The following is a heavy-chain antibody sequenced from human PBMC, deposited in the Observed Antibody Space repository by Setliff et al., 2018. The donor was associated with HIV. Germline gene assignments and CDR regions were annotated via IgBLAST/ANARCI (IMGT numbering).Heavy chain of an antibody. CDR2: MNPNSGNT. Sequence: GASVKVSCKASGYTFTNSDINWVRQATGQGFEWMGWMNPNSGNTGYAQKFQGRVIMTRDTSITTAYMELSSLRSDDTAVYYCARGAWYTSGWYSSRYMDVWGKGTTVTVSS. V-gene: IGHV1-8*02. D-gene: IGHD6-19*01. CDR3: ARGAWYTSGWYSSRYMDV. J-gene: IGHJ6*03. CDR1: GYTFTNSD.